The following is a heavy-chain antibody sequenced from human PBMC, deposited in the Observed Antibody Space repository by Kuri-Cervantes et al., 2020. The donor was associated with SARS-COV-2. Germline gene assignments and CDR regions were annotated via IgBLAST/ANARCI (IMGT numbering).Heavy chain of an antibody. CDR3: ARLGIAAAAPYFDY. D-gene: IGHD6-13*01. V-gene: IGHV4-59*04. Sequence: SETLSLTGTVSGGSISSYYWSWIRQPPGKGLEWIGSIYYSGSTYYNPSLKSRITMSVDTSKNQFYLKLSSVTAADTAVYYCARLGIAAAAPYFDYWGQGTLVTVSS. J-gene: IGHJ4*02. CDR2: IYYSGST. CDR1: GGSISSYY.